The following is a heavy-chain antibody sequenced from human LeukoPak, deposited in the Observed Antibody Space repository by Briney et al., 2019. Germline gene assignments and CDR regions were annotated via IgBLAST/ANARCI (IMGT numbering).Heavy chain of an antibody. CDR1: GFTFVSHA. CDR3: ARDQDWAFDY. V-gene: IGHV3-48*03. CDR2: INHYGTIV. D-gene: IGHD3/OR15-3a*01. Sequence: GGSLRFSGAGSGFTFVSHAMNWVRQAPGKGLEWISFINHYGTIVYYADSVKGRFATSRDNAKNSLYLQINNVGADDTAVYYCARDQDWAFDYWGQGTLVTVSS. J-gene: IGHJ4*02.